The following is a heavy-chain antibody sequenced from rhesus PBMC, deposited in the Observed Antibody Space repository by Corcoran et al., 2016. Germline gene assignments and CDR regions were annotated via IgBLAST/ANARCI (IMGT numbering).Heavy chain of an antibody. CDR1: GGSISSSY. V-gene: IGHV4-169*02. CDR3: VGEGRIAAAGNRFDV. J-gene: IGHJ5-1*01. Sequence: QLQLQESGPGLVKPSETLSVTCAVSGGSISSSYWSWIRQAPGKGLEWIGYIYGSVSPTHYTPSLKGRDTLSVATAKNQFSLRLRSVTAADTAVYYCVGEGRIAAAGNRFDVWGPGVLVTVSS. D-gene: IGHD6-31*01. CDR2: IYGSVSPT.